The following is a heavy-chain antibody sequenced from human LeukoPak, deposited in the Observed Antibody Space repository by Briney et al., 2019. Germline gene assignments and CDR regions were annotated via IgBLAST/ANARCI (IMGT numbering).Heavy chain of an antibody. J-gene: IGHJ4*02. Sequence: GGSLRLSCAASGFTFSSYAMNWVRQAPGKGLEWVSVIYTGGYTYYADSVKGRFTISRDNSKNTLYLQMNSLRAEDTAVYYCARDVGSPADYWGQGTLVTVSS. V-gene: IGHV3-66*01. CDR3: ARDVGSPADY. D-gene: IGHD2-15*01. CDR2: IYTGGYT. CDR1: GFTFSSYA.